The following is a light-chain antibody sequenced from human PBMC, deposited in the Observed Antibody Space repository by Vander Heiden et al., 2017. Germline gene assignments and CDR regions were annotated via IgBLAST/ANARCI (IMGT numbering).Light chain of an antibody. J-gene: IGLJ3*02. CDR2: GNT. CDR1: SSNIGADFD. V-gene: IGLV1-40*01. CDR3: QSYDSSLSAWV. Sequence: QSVLTQPPSVSGAPGQRVTISCAGSSSNIGADFDGNGYQRLAGTAPKVLIYGNTNRPSGVPDRFSGSKSGTSASLAITGLQAEDEADYYCQSYDSSLSAWVFGGGTRLTVL.